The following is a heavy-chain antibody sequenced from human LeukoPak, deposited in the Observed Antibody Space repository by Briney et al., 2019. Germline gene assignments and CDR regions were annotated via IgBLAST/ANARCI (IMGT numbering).Heavy chain of an antibody. CDR3: VREHYYDTRGYYYIPLDY. J-gene: IGHJ4*01. Sequence: GSLRLSCAASGFTFSSYWMHWVRQAPGKGLVWVSRINNDGSSTSYADSVKGRFFISRDNAKNSLYLQMNSLRDEDTAVYYCVREHYYDTRGYYYIPLDYWGHGTLVTVSS. CDR2: INNDGSST. V-gene: IGHV3-74*01. D-gene: IGHD3-22*01. CDR1: GFTFSSYW.